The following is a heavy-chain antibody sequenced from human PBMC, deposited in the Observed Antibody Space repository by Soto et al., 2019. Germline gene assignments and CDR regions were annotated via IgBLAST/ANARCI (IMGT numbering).Heavy chain of an antibody. J-gene: IGHJ3*02. V-gene: IGHV3-23*01. D-gene: IGHD5-12*01. Sequence: EVQLLESGGGLVQPGGSLRLSCAASGFTFSSYAMSWVRQAPGKGLEWVSAISGSGGSTYYADSVKGRFTISRDNSKNTLYRQMNSLRAEDTAGYYCAKPPGEATIWGYAFDIWGQGTMVTVSS. CDR2: ISGSGGST. CDR1: GFTFSSYA. CDR3: AKPPGEATIWGYAFDI.